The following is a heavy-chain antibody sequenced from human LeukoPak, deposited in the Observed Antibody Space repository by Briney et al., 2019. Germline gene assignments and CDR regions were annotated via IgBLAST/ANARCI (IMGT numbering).Heavy chain of an antibody. Sequence: GGSLRLSCAASGFNFDDYAMQWVRQVPGKGLEGVSGISWNSGSVGYADSVKGRFTISRDNAKNSLYLQMNSLRAEDTALYYCAKDIASSTTMGFDYWGQGTLVTVSS. CDR2: ISWNSGSV. V-gene: IGHV3-9*01. J-gene: IGHJ4*02. CDR1: GFNFDDYA. D-gene: IGHD2-2*01. CDR3: AKDIASSTTMGFDY.